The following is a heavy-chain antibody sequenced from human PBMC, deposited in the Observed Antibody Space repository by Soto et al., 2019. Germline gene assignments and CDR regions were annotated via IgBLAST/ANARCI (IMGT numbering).Heavy chain of an antibody. J-gene: IGHJ3*02. CDR3: AKATATGGGAFDI. CDR1: GFIFSFYW. CDR2: IKNDASSA. D-gene: IGHD2-8*02. V-gene: IGHV3-74*01. Sequence: XVSLRLSCEASGFIFSFYWMHWVRHVPGKGLIWVSRIKNDASSATYADSVKGRFTISRDNAKNTLYLEVNSLRAEGTALYYCAKATATGGGAFDICGQGTMVTVSS.